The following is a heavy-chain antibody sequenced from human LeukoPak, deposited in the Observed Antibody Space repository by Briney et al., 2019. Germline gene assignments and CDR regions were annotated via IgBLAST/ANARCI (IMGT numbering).Heavy chain of an antibody. D-gene: IGHD4-17*01. CDR1: GGSISNYY. V-gene: IGHV4-4*07. Sequence: SETLSLTCTVSGGSISNYYWSWIRQPAGKGLEWIGRIYTTGITNYNPSLQSRVTMSVDTYRKQFSMKLSSVTAADTAVYYCAGLEHDYGDPGDVFDIWGQGTLVTVSS. J-gene: IGHJ3*02. CDR3: AGLEHDYGDPGDVFDI. CDR2: IYTTGIT.